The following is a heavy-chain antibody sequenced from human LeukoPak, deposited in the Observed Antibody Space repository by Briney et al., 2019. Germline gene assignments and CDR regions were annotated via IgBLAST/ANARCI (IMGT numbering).Heavy chain of an antibody. CDR1: GYTFTSYG. Sequence: ASVKVSCKASGYTFTSYGISWVRQAPGQGLEWMGWISAYNGNTNCAQKLQGRVTMTTDTSTSTAYMELRSLRSDDTAVYYCAYCSGGSCYSRSFDYWGQGTLVTVSS. CDR2: ISAYNGNT. V-gene: IGHV1-18*01. CDR3: AYCSGGSCYSRSFDY. D-gene: IGHD2-15*01. J-gene: IGHJ4*02.